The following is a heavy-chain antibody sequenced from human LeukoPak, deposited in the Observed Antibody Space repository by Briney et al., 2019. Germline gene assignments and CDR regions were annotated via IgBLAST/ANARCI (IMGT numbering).Heavy chain of an antibody. CDR3: ARVQVTTKSYYYYGMDV. Sequence: PGRSLRLSCAASGFTFSSYAMHWVRQAPGKGLEWVAVISYDGSNKYYADSVKGRFTISRDNSKNTLYLQMNSLRAEDTAVYYCARVQVTTKSYYYYGMDVWGQGTTVTVSS. J-gene: IGHJ6*02. V-gene: IGHV3-30-3*01. D-gene: IGHD4-17*01. CDR2: ISYDGSNK. CDR1: GFTFSSYA.